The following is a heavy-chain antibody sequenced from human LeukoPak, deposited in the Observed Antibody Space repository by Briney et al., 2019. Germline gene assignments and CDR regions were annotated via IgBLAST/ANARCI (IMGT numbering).Heavy chain of an antibody. CDR1: GGSISSGGYY. V-gene: IGHV4-31*03. Sequence: PSQTLSLTCTVSGGSISSGGYYWSWIRQHPGKGLEWIGYIYYSGSTYYNPSLKSRVTISVDTSKNQFSLKLSSVTAADTAVYYCARKLESSGIDYWGQGTLVTVSS. CDR3: ARKLESSGIDY. D-gene: IGHD3-22*01. J-gene: IGHJ4*02. CDR2: IYYSGST.